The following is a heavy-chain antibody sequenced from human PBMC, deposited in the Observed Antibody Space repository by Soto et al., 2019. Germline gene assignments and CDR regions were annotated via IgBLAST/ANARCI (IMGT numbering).Heavy chain of an antibody. J-gene: IGHJ4*02. CDR2: INHSGST. CDR1: GGSFSGYY. Sequence: QVQLQQWGAGLLKPSETLSLTCAVYGGSFSGYYWSWIRQPPGKGLEWIGEINHSGSTNYNPSLKSRVTISVDTSKNQFSLKLSSVTAADTAVYYCASWGFGGYYFDYWGQGTLVTVSS. V-gene: IGHV4-34*01. CDR3: ASWGFGGYYFDY. D-gene: IGHD3-16*01.